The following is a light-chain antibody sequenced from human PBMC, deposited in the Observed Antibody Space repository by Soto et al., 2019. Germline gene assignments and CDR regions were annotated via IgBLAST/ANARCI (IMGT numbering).Light chain of an antibody. Sequence: DIVMTQSPDSLAVSLGERATINCNSSQTVLRSSNNKNHLAWYQQKPGQPPKLLISWASTRESGVPDRFSGSGSGTDFTLTISSLQAEDVGVYYCQHFYTVPVTFGQGTRLENK. CDR2: WAS. CDR1: QTVLRSSNNKNH. V-gene: IGKV4-1*01. J-gene: IGKJ5*01. CDR3: QHFYTVPVT.